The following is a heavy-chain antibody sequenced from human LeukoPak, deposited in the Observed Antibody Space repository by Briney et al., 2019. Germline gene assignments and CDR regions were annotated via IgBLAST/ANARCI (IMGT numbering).Heavy chain of an antibody. CDR1: GFTFSSYA. Sequence: GGSLRLSCAASGFTFSSYAMHWVRQAPGKGLEWVAVISYDGSNKYYADSVKGRFTISRDNSKNTLYLQMNSLRAEDTAVYYCASRRSYYYDSSGYLNYWGQGALVTVSS. CDR3: ASRRSYYYDSSGYLNY. J-gene: IGHJ4*02. CDR2: ISYDGSNK. V-gene: IGHV3-30-3*01. D-gene: IGHD3-22*01.